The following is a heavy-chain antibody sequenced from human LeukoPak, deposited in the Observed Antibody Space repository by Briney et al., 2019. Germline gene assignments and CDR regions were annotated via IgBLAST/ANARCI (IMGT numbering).Heavy chain of an antibody. CDR3: ARHSGSSPHYFDY. V-gene: IGHV4-59*08. CDR1: GGSISSYY. CDR2: IYYSGST. Sequence: PSETLSLTCTVSGGSISSYYWSWLRQPPGKGLEWIGFIYYSGSTHYKSSLKSRVTISVDTSKNQFSLRLSSVTAADTAVYYCARHSGSSPHYFDYWGQGTLVTVSS. D-gene: IGHD1-26*01. J-gene: IGHJ4*02.